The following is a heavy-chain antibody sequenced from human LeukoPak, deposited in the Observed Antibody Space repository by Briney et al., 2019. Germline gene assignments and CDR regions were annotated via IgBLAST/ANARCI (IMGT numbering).Heavy chain of an antibody. CDR1: GFTFSSYE. V-gene: IGHV3-48*03. CDR3: ARRYSSSWYRSAFDI. CDR2: ISSSVSAI. Sequence: GGSLRLSCAPSGFTFSSYEMNWVREAPGKGLECVSYISSSVSAIYSADSVKGRFTISRDNAKNSLYLQMDSLRAQDTAVYYCARRYSSSWYRSAFDIWGQGTMVTVSS. J-gene: IGHJ3*02. D-gene: IGHD6-13*01.